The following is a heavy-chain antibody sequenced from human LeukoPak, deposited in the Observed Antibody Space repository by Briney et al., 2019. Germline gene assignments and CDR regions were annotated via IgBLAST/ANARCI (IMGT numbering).Heavy chain of an antibody. D-gene: IGHD3-22*01. CDR1: GGSISSSNYY. V-gene: IGHV4-39*07. J-gene: IGHJ3*02. CDR2: IHYSETT. Sequence: SETLSLTCTVSGGSISSSNYYWGWIRQPPGKGLEWIASIHYSETTYYNPSLKSRVTISVDTSKNQFSLKLSSVTAADTAVYYCARVGGITMIVVFISDAFDIWGQGTMVTVSS. CDR3: ARVGGITMIVVFISDAFDI.